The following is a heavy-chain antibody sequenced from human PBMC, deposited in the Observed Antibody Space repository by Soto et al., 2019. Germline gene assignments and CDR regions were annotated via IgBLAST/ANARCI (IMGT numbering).Heavy chain of an antibody. CDR1: GGSISSYY. Sequence: KTSETLSLTCTVSGGSISSYYWSWIRQPAGKGLEWIGRIYTSGSTNYNPSLKSRVTMSVDTSKNQFSLKLSSVTAADTAVYYCAREEEGYYYDSSGYGLFDYWGQGTLVTVSS. V-gene: IGHV4-4*07. J-gene: IGHJ4*02. D-gene: IGHD3-22*01. CDR2: IYTSGST. CDR3: AREEEGYYYDSSGYGLFDY.